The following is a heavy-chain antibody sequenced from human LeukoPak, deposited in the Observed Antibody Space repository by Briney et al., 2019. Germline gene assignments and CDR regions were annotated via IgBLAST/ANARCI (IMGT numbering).Heavy chain of an antibody. Sequence: GGSLRLSCAASGFTFSNYKMNWVRQAPGKGLEWVSYISSSSGVTIYYADSVKGRFTISRDNAKNSLYLQMNSLRAEDTAVYYCARFTSGWYYFDYWGQGTLVTVSS. CDR2: ISSSSGVTI. J-gene: IGHJ4*02. CDR1: GFTFSNYK. D-gene: IGHD6-19*01. V-gene: IGHV3-48*03. CDR3: ARFTSGWYYFDY.